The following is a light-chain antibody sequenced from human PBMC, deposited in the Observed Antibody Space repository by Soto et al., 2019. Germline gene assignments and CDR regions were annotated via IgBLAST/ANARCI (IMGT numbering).Light chain of an antibody. CDR3: SSFTISTTHVL. J-gene: IGLJ2*01. CDR2: DVT. Sequence: QSVLTQPASVSGSPGQSITISCTGTSSDLGGFNFVSWYRHHPGKAPKLMIYDVTNRPSGVSNRFSGSKSGNTASLTISGLQAEDEADYYCSSFTISTTHVLFGGGTKLTVL. CDR1: SSDLGGFNF. V-gene: IGLV2-14*03.